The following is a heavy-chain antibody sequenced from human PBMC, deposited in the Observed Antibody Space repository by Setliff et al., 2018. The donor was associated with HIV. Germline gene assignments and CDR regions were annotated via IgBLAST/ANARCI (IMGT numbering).Heavy chain of an antibody. Sequence: GGSLRLSCAASGFSFDTFAMTWVRQAPGKGLEWVSTISGNAANAYYADSVKGRFTISRDNSKNILYLQMNSLRAEDTAMYYCARRWGDGSYDTFDIWGQGTMVTVSS. CDR1: GFSFDTFA. CDR3: ARRWGDGSYDTFDI. CDR2: ISGNAANA. D-gene: IGHD3-10*01. V-gene: IGHV3-23*01. J-gene: IGHJ3*02.